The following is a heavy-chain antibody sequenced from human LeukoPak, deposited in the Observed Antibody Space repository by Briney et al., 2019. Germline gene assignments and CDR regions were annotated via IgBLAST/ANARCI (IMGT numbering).Heavy chain of an antibody. CDR3: ARGAPRVVPAATPYLDY. CDR2: IYYSGST. D-gene: IGHD2-2*01. Sequence: SETLSLTCTVSGGSLSSSSYYWGWIRQPPGKGLEWIGYIYYSGSTNYNPSLKSRVTISVDTSKDQFSLKLSSVTAADTAVYYCARGAPRVVPAATPYLDYWGQGTLVTVSS. CDR1: GGSLSSSSYY. J-gene: IGHJ4*02. V-gene: IGHV4-61*01.